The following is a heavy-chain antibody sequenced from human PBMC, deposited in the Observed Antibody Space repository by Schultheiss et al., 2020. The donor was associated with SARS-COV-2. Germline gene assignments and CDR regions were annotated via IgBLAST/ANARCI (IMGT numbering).Heavy chain of an antibody. CDR2: ISGSGGST. Sequence: GGSLRLSCAASGFTFSRNAVNWVRQAPGKGLEWVSGISGSGGSTFYADSVKGRFTISRDNAKNSLYLQMTSLRAEDTAVYYCARRRYDRLQSRYFDLWGRGTLVTVSS. CDR3: ARRRYDRLQSRYFDL. J-gene: IGHJ2*01. CDR1: GFTFSRNA. V-gene: IGHV3-23*01. D-gene: IGHD5-24*01.